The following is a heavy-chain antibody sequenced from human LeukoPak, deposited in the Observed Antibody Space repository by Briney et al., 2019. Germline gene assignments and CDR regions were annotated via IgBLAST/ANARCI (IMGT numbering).Heavy chain of an antibody. V-gene: IGHV1-2*02. D-gene: IGHD3-22*01. CDR2: INTKSGGA. J-gene: IGHJ3*02. Sequence: GASVKVSCKASGYSFTDYYIHRERQAPGQGLGWMGWINTKSGGAHYAQKFQGRVTMSREAYISTGFLDLSRLTSDETAVYFCARLITIINDAFDIWGQGTLFTVFS. CDR3: ARLITIINDAFDI. CDR1: GYSFTDYY.